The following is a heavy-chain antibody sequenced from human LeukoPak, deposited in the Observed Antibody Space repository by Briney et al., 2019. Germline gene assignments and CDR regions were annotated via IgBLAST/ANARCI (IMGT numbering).Heavy chain of an antibody. CDR2: INHSGST. D-gene: IGHD1-26*01. CDR3: TSISKISGSYWRDY. CDR1: GDSISGSSYY. Sequence: PSETLSLTCTVTGDSISGSSYYWSWIRQPPGKGLEWIGEINHSGSTNYNPSLKSRVTISVDMSKNQFSLKLSSVTAADTAVYYCTSISKISGSYWRDYWGQGTLVTVSS. J-gene: IGHJ4*02. V-gene: IGHV4-39*07.